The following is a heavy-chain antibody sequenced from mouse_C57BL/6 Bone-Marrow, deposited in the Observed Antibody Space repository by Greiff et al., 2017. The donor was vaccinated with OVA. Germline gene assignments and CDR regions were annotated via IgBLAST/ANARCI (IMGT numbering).Heavy chain of an antibody. J-gene: IGHJ2*01. CDR3: ARAKGYSNYFDY. CDR2: INPYNGGT. D-gene: IGHD2-5*01. V-gene: IGHV1-19*01. Sequence: VQLKESGPVLVKPGASVKMSCKASGYTFTDYYMNWVKQSHGKSLEWIGVINPYNGGTSYNQKFKGKATLTVDKSSSTAYMELNSLTSEDSAVYYCARAKGYSNYFDYWGQGTTLTVSS. CDR1: GYTFTDYY.